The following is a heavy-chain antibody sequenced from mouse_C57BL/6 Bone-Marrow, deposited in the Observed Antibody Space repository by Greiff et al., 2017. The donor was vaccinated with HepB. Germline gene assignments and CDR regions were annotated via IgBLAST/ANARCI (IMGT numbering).Heavy chain of an antibody. D-gene: IGHD2-4*01. V-gene: IGHV5-12*01. CDR1: GFTFSDYY. Sequence: EVQGVESGGGLVQPGGSLKLSCAASGFTFSDYYMYWVRQTPEKRLEWVAYISNGGGSTYYPDTVKGRFTISRDNAKNTLYLQMSRLKSEDTAMYYCATRIYYDYGWWYFDVWGTGTTVTVSS. CDR3: ATRIYYDYGWWYFDV. J-gene: IGHJ1*03. CDR2: ISNGGGST.